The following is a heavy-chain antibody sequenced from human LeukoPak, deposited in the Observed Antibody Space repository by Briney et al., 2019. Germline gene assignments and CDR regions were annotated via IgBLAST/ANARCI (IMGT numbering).Heavy chain of an antibody. CDR1: GFTFSSYA. CDR2: ISGSGGST. Sequence: PGGSLRLSCAASGFTFSSYAMSWVRQAPGKGLEWVSAISGSGGSTYYADSVKGRFSISRDNSKNTLYLQMNSLRAEDTAVYYCAREIQGSSWYRGMGYFDYWGQGTLVTVSS. CDR3: AREIQGSSWYRGMGYFDY. V-gene: IGHV3-23*01. J-gene: IGHJ4*02. D-gene: IGHD6-13*01.